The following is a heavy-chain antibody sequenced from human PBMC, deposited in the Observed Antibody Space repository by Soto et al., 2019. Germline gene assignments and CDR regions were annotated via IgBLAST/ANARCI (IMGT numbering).Heavy chain of an antibody. J-gene: IGHJ4*02. D-gene: IGHD6-6*01. CDR2: ISSSSSYI. V-gene: IGHV3-21*01. CDR3: ARDSFVAARRGFGY. Sequence: EVQLVESGGGLVKPGGSLRLSCAASGFTFSSYSMNWVRQAPGKGLEWVSSISSSSSYIYYADSGKGRFTISRDNAKNSLYLQMNSLRAEDTAVYYCARDSFVAARRGFGYWGQGTLVTVSS. CDR1: GFTFSSYS.